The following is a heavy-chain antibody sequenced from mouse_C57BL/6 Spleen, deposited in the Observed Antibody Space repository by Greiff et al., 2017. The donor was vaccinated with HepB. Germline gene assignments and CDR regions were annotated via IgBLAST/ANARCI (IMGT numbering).Heavy chain of an antibody. CDR3: ARPFSFGYYFDY. CDR2: INPNNGGT. CDR1: GYTFTDYN. V-gene: IGHV1-18*01. J-gene: IGHJ2*01. D-gene: IGHD1-2*01. Sequence: VQLQQSGPELVKPGASVKIPCKASGYTFTDYNMDWVKQSHGKSLEWIGDINPNNGGTIYNQKFKGKATLTVDKSSSTAYMELRSLTSEDTAVYYCARPFSFGYYFDYWGQGTTLTVSS.